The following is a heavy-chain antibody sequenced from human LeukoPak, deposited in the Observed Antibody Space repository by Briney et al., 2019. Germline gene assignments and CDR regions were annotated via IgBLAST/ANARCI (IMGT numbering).Heavy chain of an antibody. CDR2: IIPMFGTA. V-gene: IGHV1-69*01. Sequence: GSSVKVSCKASGGTFSSYAISWVRQAPGQGLEWMGGIIPMFGTANYTQKVQGRVTITADESTSTAYMELSSLRSEDTAVYYCARSHRSYYYYYMDVWGKGTTVKVSS. CDR1: GGTFSSYA. J-gene: IGHJ6*03. CDR3: ARSHRSYYYYYMDV.